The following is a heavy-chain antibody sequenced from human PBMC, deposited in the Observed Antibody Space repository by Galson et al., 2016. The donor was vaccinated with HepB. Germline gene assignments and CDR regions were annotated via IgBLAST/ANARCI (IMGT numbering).Heavy chain of an antibody. Sequence: SLRLSCAASGFTFSRYAMSWVRQAPGKGLEWVSAISGSGGSTYYADSVKGRFTISRDNFKNMLYLQMNSLRAEDTAAYYCAKGNWIAAAGPFDYWGQGTLVTVSS. CDR2: ISGSGGST. CDR3: AKGNWIAAAGPFDY. D-gene: IGHD6-13*01. J-gene: IGHJ4*02. CDR1: GFTFSRYA. V-gene: IGHV3-23*01.